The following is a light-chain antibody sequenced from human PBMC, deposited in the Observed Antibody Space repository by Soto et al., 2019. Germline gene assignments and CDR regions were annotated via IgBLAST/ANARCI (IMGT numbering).Light chain of an antibody. V-gene: IGKV3-15*01. Sequence: IVMTQSPATLSVSPGERATLSCRASQSVSSNLAWYQQKPGQAPRLLIFGASIRATGVPARFSAGGSGTEFTLTISSLQSEDFAIYYCQQYGGSPLYTFGQGTKLEI. CDR3: QQYGGSPLYT. CDR2: GAS. CDR1: QSVSSN. J-gene: IGKJ2*01.